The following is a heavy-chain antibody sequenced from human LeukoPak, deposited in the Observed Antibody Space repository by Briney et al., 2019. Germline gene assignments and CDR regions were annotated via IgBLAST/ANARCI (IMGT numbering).Heavy chain of an antibody. CDR1: GGSISSYY. V-gene: IGHV4-59*01. J-gene: IGHJ4*02. Sequence: SETLSLTCTVSGGSISSYYWSWIRQPPGKGLEWIGYIYYSGSTNYNPSLESRVTISVDTSKNQFSLKLSSVTAADTAVYYCARAKRDYGEYVGGYYFDYWGQGTLVTVSS. D-gene: IGHD4-17*01. CDR2: IYYSGST. CDR3: ARAKRDYGEYVGGYYFDY.